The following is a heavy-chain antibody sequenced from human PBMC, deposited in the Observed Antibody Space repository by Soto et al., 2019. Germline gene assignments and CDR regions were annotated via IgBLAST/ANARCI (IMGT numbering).Heavy chain of an antibody. CDR2: INHSGST. J-gene: IGHJ4*02. V-gene: IGHV4-34*01. Sequence: SETLSLTCAVYGGYFSGYYWSWIRQPPGKGLEWIGEINHSGSTNYNPSLKSRVTISVDTSKNQFSLKLSSVTAADTAVYYCARGRDDYNGNVDYWGQGTLVTVSS. CDR1: GGYFSGYY. CDR3: ARGRDDYNGNVDY. D-gene: IGHD4-4*01.